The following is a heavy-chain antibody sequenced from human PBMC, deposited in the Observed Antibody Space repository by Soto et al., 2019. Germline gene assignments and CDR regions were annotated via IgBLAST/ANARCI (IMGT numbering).Heavy chain of an antibody. CDR3: AEDFGPLRFLEWPNYYYYMDV. J-gene: IGHJ6*03. D-gene: IGHD3-3*01. CDR2: ISGSGGST. V-gene: IGHV3-23*01. Sequence: GSLRLSCAASGFTFSSYAMSWVRQAPGKGLEWVSAISGSGGSTYYADSVKGRFTISRDNSKNTLYLQMNSLRAEDTAVYYCAEDFGPLRFLEWPNYYYYMDVWGKGTTVTVSS. CDR1: GFTFSSYA.